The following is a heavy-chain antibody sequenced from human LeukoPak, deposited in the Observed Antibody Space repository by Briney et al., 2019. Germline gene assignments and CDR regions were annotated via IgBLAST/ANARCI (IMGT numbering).Heavy chain of an antibody. J-gene: IGHJ4*02. D-gene: IGHD3-22*01. CDR1: GFTFSSYA. V-gene: IGHV3-23*01. Sequence: GGSLRLSCAASGFTFSSYAMSWVRQAPGKGLEWVSAISGSGDYTYYADSVKGRFTISRDNSKNRLYLQMNSLRAEDTALYYCAKDGKRIAMIGVVRRGHYLDYWGQGTLVTVSS. CDR3: AKDGKRIAMIGVVRRGHYLDY. CDR2: ISGSGDYT.